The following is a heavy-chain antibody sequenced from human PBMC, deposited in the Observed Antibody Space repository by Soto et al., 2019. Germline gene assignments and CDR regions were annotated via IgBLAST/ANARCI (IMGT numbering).Heavy chain of an antibody. D-gene: IGHD4-17*01. Sequence: HPGGSLRLSCAASGFPFSSFAMYWVRQAPGKGLEYVSGISSTGGTTYYANSVKGRFTISRDNSKNTLYLQMGSLRGEDTAVYYCARADSLRWGSSGIDYWGQGTLVTVSS. CDR1: GFPFSSFA. V-gene: IGHV3-64*01. CDR2: ISSTGGTT. J-gene: IGHJ4*02. CDR3: ARADSLRWGSSGIDY.